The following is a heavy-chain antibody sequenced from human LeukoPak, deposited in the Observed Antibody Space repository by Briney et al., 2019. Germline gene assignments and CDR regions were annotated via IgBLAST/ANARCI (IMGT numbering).Heavy chain of an antibody. V-gene: IGHV3-23*01. CDR1: GFTFSSYA. D-gene: IGHD6-19*01. CDR2: ISGSGGST. J-gene: IGHJ5*02. Sequence: GGFLRLSCAASGFTFSSYAMSWVRQAPGKGLEWVSAISGSGGSTYYADSVKGRFTISRDNSKNTLYLQMNSLRAEDTAVYYCAKDRSPAVAVPFDPWGQGTLVTVSS. CDR3: AKDRSPAVAVPFDP.